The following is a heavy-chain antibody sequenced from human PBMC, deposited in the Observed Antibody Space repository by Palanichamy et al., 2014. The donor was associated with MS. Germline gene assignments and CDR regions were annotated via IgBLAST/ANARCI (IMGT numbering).Heavy chain of an antibody. V-gene: IGHV4-4*02. CDR2: IYHSGST. J-gene: IGHJ4*02. D-gene: IGHD5-24*01. Sequence: IGEIYHSGSTNYNPSLKSRVTISVDKSKNQFSLKLSSVTAADTAVYYCASGDGYNPGVLDYWGQGTLVTVSS. CDR3: ASGDGYNPGVLDY.